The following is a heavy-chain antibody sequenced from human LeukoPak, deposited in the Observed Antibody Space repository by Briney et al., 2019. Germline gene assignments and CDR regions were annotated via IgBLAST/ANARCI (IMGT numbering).Heavy chain of an antibody. Sequence: SETLSLTCTVSGGSISSSYYYWGWIRQPPGKGLEWIGSIYSSWNTYYNPSLNSRVTISVDTSKSQFSLRLKSVTAADTAVYYCARDAGMAGRPPGNWFDPWGQGTLVTVSS. CDR2: IYSSWNT. J-gene: IGHJ5*02. D-gene: IGHD6-6*01. CDR3: ARDAGMAGRPPGNWFDP. V-gene: IGHV4-39*07. CDR1: GGSISSSYYY.